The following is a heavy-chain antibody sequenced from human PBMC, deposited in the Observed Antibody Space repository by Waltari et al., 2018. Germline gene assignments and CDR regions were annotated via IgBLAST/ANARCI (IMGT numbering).Heavy chain of an antibody. J-gene: IGHJ4*02. CDR2: ISGKRCST. D-gene: IGHD6-6*01. Sequence: EVQLVESGGGLVQPGRSLRLSCAASGFSFDDYAMHWVRQAQGKGREWVSGISGKRCSTAYADSVEGRCTISRDNAKNSLYLQMHSLRPEDTALYYCVKDRGLYSSSSGLNYWGQGTLVTVSS. CDR1: GFSFDDYA. V-gene: IGHV3-9*01. CDR3: VKDRGLYSSSSGLNY.